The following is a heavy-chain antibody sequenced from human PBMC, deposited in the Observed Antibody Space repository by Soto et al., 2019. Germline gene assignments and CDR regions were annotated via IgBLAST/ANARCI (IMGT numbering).Heavy chain of an antibody. CDR3: ARSTYYYDSSGYGFYYFDY. J-gene: IGHJ4*02. CDR1: GFSLSTGGVG. D-gene: IGHD3-22*01. V-gene: IGHV2-5*02. CDR2: IYWDDDK. Sequence: SGPTLVNPTQTLTLTCTFSGFSLSTGGVGVGWFRQPPGKALEWLALIYWDDDKRYSPSLKSRLTITKDTSKNQVVLIMANMDPVDTATYYCARSTYYYDSSGYGFYYFDYWGQGTLVTVSS.